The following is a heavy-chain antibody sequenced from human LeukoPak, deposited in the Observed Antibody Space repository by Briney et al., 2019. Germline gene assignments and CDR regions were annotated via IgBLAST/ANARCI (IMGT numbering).Heavy chain of an antibody. V-gene: IGHV4-31*03. CDR1: GGSISSGGYY. J-gene: IGHJ6*03. CDR3: ATLQRRFYYMDV. D-gene: IGHD4-11*01. Sequence: SQTLSLTCTVSGGSISSGGYYWSWIRQHPGKGLEWIGYIYHSGSTYYNPSLKSRVTISVDTSKNQFSLKLSSVTAADTAVYYCATLQRRFYYMDVWGKGTTVTVSS. CDR2: IYHSGST.